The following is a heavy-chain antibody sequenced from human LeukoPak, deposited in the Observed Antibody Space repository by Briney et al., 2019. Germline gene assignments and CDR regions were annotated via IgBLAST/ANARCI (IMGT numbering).Heavy chain of an antibody. Sequence: GGSLRLSCAASGFTFSSYAMSWVRQAPGKGLEWVASIKHDGSEKYYVDPVRGRFTISRDNTMNSLYLQMSSLRAEDTAVYYCATDRGWRTSGYYLYYFEYWGQGTLVTYSS. J-gene: IGHJ4*02. CDR1: GFTFSSYA. CDR2: IKHDGSEK. D-gene: IGHD3-3*01. V-gene: IGHV3-7*01. CDR3: ATDRGWRTSGYYLYYFEY.